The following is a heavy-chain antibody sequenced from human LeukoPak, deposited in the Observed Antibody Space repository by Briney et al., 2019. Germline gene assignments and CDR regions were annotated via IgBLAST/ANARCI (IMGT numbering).Heavy chain of an antibody. D-gene: IGHD5-12*01. V-gene: IGHV1-24*01. J-gene: IGHJ3*02. CDR2: FDPEDGET. Sequence: ASVKVSCKVSGYTLIELSMHWVRQAPAKGREWMGGFDPEDGETIYAQKFQGRLTITEDTSTDTAYMELSSLRYEDTPVYYCATFTRGLSGYDYFAFHIWAQGTMLTLSS. CDR3: ATFTRGLSGYDYFAFHI. CDR1: GYTLIELS.